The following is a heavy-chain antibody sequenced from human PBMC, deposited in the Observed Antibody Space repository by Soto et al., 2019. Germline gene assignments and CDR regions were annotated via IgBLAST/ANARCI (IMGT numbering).Heavy chain of an antibody. Sequence: QVQLVDSGGGVVQPGRSLRLSCAVSGFFVSSYTMHWVRQAPGKGLEWVAVISSDGVNKYYADSVKGRFTISRDTSKNMLYLQMDSLRTEDTAIFYCAKGHSSGWYFFDSWGQGTLVTVSS. D-gene: IGHD6-19*01. J-gene: IGHJ4*02. V-gene: IGHV3-30-3*01. CDR3: AKGHSSGWYFFDS. CDR1: GFFVSSYT. CDR2: ISSDGVNK.